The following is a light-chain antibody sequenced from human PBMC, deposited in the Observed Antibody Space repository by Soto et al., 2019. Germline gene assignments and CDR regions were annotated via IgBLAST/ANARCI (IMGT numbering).Light chain of an antibody. CDR1: QSVSSY. V-gene: IGKV3-11*01. CDR2: DAS. CDR3: QQRSSWHLT. J-gene: IGKJ4*01. Sequence: EIVLTQSPATLSLCPGQRATLSCMASQSVSSYLAWHQQKPGQAPRLLIYDASDRATAIAARFTESGCGTDFTLTISRLETEDFAGYYCQQRSSWHLTFRGATKVEIK.